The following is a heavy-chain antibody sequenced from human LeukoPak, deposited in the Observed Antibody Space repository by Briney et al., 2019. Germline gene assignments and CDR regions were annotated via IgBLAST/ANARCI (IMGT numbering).Heavy chain of an antibody. CDR1: GYTFTSYY. V-gene: IGHV1-46*01. J-gene: IGHJ4*02. CDR3: ARDTATRGYSYGYSD. Sequence: ASVKVSCKASGYTFTSYYMHWVRQAPGQGLEWMGIINPSGGSTSYAQKFQGRVTMTRDTSTSTVYMELSSLRSEDTAVYYCARDTATRGYSYGYSDWGQGTLVTVSS. CDR2: INPSGGST. D-gene: IGHD5-18*01.